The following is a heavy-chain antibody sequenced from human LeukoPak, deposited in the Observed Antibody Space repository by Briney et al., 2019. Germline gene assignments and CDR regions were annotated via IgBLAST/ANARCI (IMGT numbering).Heavy chain of an antibody. CDR2: ISSSSSYI. Sequence: PGGSLRLSCAASGFTFSSYSMNWVRQAPGKGLEWVSSISSSSSYIYYADSVKGRFTISRDNAKNSLYLQMNSLRAEDTAVYYCASQYYGSGGYLWFDPWGQGTLVTVSS. CDR3: ASQYYGSGGYLWFDP. CDR1: GFTFSSYS. J-gene: IGHJ5*02. D-gene: IGHD3-10*01. V-gene: IGHV3-21*01.